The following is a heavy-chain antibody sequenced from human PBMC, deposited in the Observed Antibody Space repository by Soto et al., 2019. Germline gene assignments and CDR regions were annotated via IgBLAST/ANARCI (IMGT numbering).Heavy chain of an antibody. CDR2: IYHSGSA. CDR1: GGSVSSNNW. V-gene: IGHV4-4*02. CDR3: ARGPGVVVSADDAFDI. J-gene: IGHJ3*02. D-gene: IGHD2-21*02. Sequence: QVQLQESGPGLVKPSGTLSLTCAVSGGSVSSNNWWSWVRQSPGKGLEWMGEIYHSGSAHYNPSLKSRATISLDKSKILFSLRLTSVTAADTAVYYCARGPGVVVSADDAFDIWGPGTRVIVSS.